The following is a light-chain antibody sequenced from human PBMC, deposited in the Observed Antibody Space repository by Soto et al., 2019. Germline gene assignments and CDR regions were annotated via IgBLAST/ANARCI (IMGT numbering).Light chain of an antibody. CDR1: QSISSSY. V-gene: IGKV3-20*01. Sequence: EIVLTQSPGTLSLSPGEGATLSCRASQSISSSYLAWYQHTRGQAPRLLIYGASTRAAGTPDRFSGSGSGTDFTLTISRLEPEDFAVYYCQQYGSSRWTFGQGTKVEIK. J-gene: IGKJ1*01. CDR2: GAS. CDR3: QQYGSSRWT.